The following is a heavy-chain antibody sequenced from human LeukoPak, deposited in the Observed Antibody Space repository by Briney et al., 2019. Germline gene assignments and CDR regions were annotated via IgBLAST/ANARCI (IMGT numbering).Heavy chain of an antibody. CDR3: VRMDSGWYYFDY. V-gene: IGHV3-21*01. CDR2: ISSSSSYI. CDR1: GFTLNSYS. J-gene: IGHJ4*02. D-gene: IGHD6-19*01. Sequence: GGSLRLSCAASGFTLNSYSMNWVRQAPGKGREWVSSISSSSSYIYYADSVKGRFTISRDNAKNSLYLQMNSLRADDTAVYYCVRMDSGWYYFDYWGQGTLVTVSS.